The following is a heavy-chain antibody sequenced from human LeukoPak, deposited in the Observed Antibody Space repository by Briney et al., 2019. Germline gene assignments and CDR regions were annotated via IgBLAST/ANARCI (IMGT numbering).Heavy chain of an antibody. CDR3: ARGLPDYYDSSGYSTKLYYFDY. Sequence: SETLSLTCAVYGGSFSGYYWSWIRQPPGKGLEWIGEINHSGSTNYNPSLKSRVTISVDTSKNQFSLKLSSVTAADTAAYYCARGLPDYYDSSGYSTKLYYFDYWGQGTLVTVSS. J-gene: IGHJ4*02. V-gene: IGHV4-34*01. CDR2: INHSGST. D-gene: IGHD3-22*01. CDR1: GGSFSGYY.